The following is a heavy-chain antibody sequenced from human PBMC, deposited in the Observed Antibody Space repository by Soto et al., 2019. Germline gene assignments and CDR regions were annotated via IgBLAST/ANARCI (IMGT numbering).Heavy chain of an antibody. CDR3: AREADRDGTVSFDH. D-gene: IGHD1-1*01. V-gene: IGHV3-23*01. J-gene: IGHJ4*02. CDR1: GLIFGREA. CDR2: IPVIGEDR. Sequence: PGGSLRLSCVVYGLIFGREAWSWVRQAPGKGLEWGAGIPVIGEDRYYADSVQGRFTISRDNFKSTLYLQMNTLRAEDAAVYFCAREADRDGTVSFDHWGPGALVTVSS.